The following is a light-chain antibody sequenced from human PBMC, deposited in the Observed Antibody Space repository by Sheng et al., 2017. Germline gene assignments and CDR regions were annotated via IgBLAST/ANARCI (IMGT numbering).Light chain of an antibody. V-gene: IGKV3-20*01. Sequence: DIVLTQSPGTLSLSPGERATLSCRASQSVSSSYLAWYQQKPGQPPRLLIYGASIRATGIPARFNGSGSGTEFTLTISSLQPEDFATYFCQQSYAILPYTFGQGTKLEI. CDR2: GAS. CDR3: QQSYAILPYT. CDR1: QSVSSSY. J-gene: IGKJ2*01.